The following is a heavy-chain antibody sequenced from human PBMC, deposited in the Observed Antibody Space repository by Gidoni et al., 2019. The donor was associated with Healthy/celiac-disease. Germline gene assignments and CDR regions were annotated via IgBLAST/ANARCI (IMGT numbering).Heavy chain of an antibody. D-gene: IGHD2-15*01. CDR1: GYSFPTYG. CDR2: ISPGDSDT. Sequence: EVQLVQAGAEEKKPGESRKISCKVSGYSFPTYGIGWVRQMPGKGLEWMGLISPGDSDTRYSPSFQGQVTISTDKSIGTAYLQWSSLKASDTAMYYCARQDIVVVVAATPAAFDIWGQGTMVTVSS. V-gene: IGHV5-51*01. CDR3: ARQDIVVVVAATPAAFDI. J-gene: IGHJ3*02.